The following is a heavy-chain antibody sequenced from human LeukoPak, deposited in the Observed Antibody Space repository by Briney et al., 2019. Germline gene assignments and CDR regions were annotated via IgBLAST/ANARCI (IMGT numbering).Heavy chain of an antibody. CDR1: GGSISSSSYY. CDR3: ARGVILRYFDY. D-gene: IGHD3-16*02. Sequence: SETLSLTCTVSGGSISSSSYYWGWIRQPPGKGLEWIGSIYYSGSTYYNPSLKSRVTISVDTSKNQFSLKLSSVTAADTAVYYCARGVILRYFDYWGQGTLGTVSS. J-gene: IGHJ4*02. V-gene: IGHV4-39*07. CDR2: IYYSGST.